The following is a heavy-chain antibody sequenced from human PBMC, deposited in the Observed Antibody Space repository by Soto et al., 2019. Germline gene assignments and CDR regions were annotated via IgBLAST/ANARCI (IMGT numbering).Heavy chain of an antibody. D-gene: IGHD5-12*01. Sequence: GGSLRLSCVASGFTFSNDDLSWVRQASGKGLEWVSAITAGGFNTYYADSVKGRFTISRHNSKNTLYLQMNSLRAEDTAVYYCAKNIGGFSGYANFDYWGQGTLVTVSS. J-gene: IGHJ4*02. CDR1: GFTFSNDD. V-gene: IGHV3-23*01. CDR2: ITAGGFNT. CDR3: AKNIGGFSGYANFDY.